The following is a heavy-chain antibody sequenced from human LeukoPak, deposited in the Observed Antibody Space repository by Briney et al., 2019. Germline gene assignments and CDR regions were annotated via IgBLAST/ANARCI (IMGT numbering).Heavy chain of an antibody. CDR1: GGSISSYY. CDR3: ARDYDFWSGYLDITDAFDI. Sequence: PSETLSLTCTVSGGSISSYYWSWIRQPAGRGLEWIGRIYTSGSTNYNPSLKSRVTMSVDTSKNQFSLKLSSVTAADTAVYYCARDYDFWSGYLDITDAFDIWGQGTMFTVSS. CDR2: IYTSGST. V-gene: IGHV4-4*07. J-gene: IGHJ3*02. D-gene: IGHD3-3*01.